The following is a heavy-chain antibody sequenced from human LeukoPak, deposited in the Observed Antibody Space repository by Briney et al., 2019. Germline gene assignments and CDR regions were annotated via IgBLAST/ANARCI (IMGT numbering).Heavy chain of an antibody. V-gene: IGHV4-39*07. CDR2: IYYSGST. CDR1: GGSISGSSYY. D-gene: IGHD5-12*01. CDR3: ASTGYGEDY. Sequence: SETLSLTCTVSGGSISGSSYYWGWIRQPPGKGLEWIGSIYYSGSTNYNPSLKSRVTISVDTSKNQFSLKLSSVTAADTAVYYCASTGYGEDYWGQGTLVTVSS. J-gene: IGHJ4*02.